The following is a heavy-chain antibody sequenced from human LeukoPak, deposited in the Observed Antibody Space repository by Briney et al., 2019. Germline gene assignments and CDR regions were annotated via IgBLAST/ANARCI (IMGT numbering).Heavy chain of an antibody. V-gene: IGHV3-21*01. CDR2: ISSSSNYI. CDR3: AREKNLYDY. D-gene: IGHD1-14*01. CDR1: GFTFSSYS. J-gene: IGHJ4*02. Sequence: GGSLRLSRAASGFTFSSYSMNWVRQAPGKGLEWVSSISSSSNYIYYADSVKGRFTVSRDNAKNSLYLQMNSLRAEDTAVYYCAREKNLYDYWGQGTLVTVSS.